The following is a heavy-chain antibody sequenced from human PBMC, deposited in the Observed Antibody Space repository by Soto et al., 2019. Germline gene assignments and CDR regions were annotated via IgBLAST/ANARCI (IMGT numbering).Heavy chain of an antibody. J-gene: IGHJ3*02. CDR3: AALPHYGDYVSEAFDI. CDR2: IVVGSGNT. D-gene: IGHD4-17*01. Sequence: GASVKVSCKASGFTFTSSAMQWVRQARGRRLEWIGWIVVGSGNTNYAQKFQERVTITRDMSTSTAYMELSSLRSEDTAVYYCAALPHYGDYVSEAFDIWGQGTMVTVSS. CDR1: GFTFTSSA. V-gene: IGHV1-58*02.